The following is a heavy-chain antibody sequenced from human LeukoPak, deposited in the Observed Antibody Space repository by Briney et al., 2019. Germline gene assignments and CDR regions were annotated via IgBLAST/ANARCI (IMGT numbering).Heavy chain of an antibody. J-gene: IGHJ4*02. CDR1: GYSFTTYY. D-gene: IGHD1-14*01. CDR3: TREKPDSGGFEY. V-gene: IGHV1-46*01. CDR2: ISPEARVT. Sequence: ASVKVSCKASGYSFTTYYMHWVRQAPGQGPEWMGIISPEARVTSSAQKFQGRVTMTWDTSTTTVYMELSSLRSEDTALYYCTREKPDSGGFEYWGQGTLVTVSS.